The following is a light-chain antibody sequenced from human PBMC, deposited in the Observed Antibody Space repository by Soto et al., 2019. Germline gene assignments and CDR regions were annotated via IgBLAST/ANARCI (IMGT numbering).Light chain of an antibody. J-gene: IGLJ1*01. CDR2: DVN. Sequence: QSVLTQPRSVSGSPGQSVTISCTGTSSDVGGYNFVSWYQQYPGKAPKVIIYDVNERPSGVPDRFSGSKSSNTASLTISGLQAEDEADYYCCSYAGRYTYVIAVGKKVIV. CDR3: CSYAGRYTYV. V-gene: IGLV2-11*01. CDR1: SSDVGGYNF.